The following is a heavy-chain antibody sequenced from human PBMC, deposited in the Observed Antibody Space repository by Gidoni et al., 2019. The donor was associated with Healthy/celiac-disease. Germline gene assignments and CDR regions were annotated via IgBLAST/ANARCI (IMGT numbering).Heavy chain of an antibody. CDR3: ARDKQQLGNQNMDAGAGAYWYFDL. D-gene: IGHD6-13*01. J-gene: IGHJ2*01. Sequence: IYYSGSTNYNPSLKSRVTISVDTSKNQFSLKLSSVTAADTAVYYCARDKQQLGNQNMDAGAGAYWYFDLWGRGTLVTVSS. CDR2: IYYSGST. V-gene: IGHV4-59*01.